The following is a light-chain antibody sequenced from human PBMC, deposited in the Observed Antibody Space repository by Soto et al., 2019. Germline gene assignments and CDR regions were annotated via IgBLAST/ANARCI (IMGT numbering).Light chain of an antibody. CDR3: CSYAGRSTYV. CDR1: SSDVGSYNL. Sequence: QSALPQPASVSGSPGQSITISCTGTSSDVGSYNLVSWYQQHPGKAPKLMIYEGSKRPSGVSNRFSGSKSGNTASLTISGLQAEDEADYYCCSYAGRSTYVFGTGTKLTVL. CDR2: EGS. V-gene: IGLV2-23*01. J-gene: IGLJ1*01.